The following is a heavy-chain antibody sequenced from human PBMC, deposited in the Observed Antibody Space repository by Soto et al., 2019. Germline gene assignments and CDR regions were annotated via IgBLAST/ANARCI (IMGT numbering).Heavy chain of an antibody. CDR1: GFSLSTSGVG. V-gene: IGHV2-5*02. Sequence: QITLKESGPTLVKPTQTLTLTCTFSGFSLSTSGVGVGWIRQTPGKALEWLALIYWDDDKRYSPSLKSRLTISKYTSKNQVVLTLTNVDPVDTATYYCVLGYYDVSFDIWGQGTMVTVSS. J-gene: IGHJ3*02. CDR3: VLGYYDVSFDI. CDR2: IYWDDDK. D-gene: IGHD3-3*01.